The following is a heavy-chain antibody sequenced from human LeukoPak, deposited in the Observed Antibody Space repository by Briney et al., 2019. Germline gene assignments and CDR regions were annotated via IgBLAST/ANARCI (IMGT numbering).Heavy chain of an antibody. V-gene: IGHV3-48*01. CDR3: ARGTFTPGP. Sequence: GGSLRLSCAASGFSFSSYEMNWVRQAPGKGLEWISYISSSSSTIYYADSVKGRFTISRDNAKNSLYLQMNSLRAEDTAVYYCARGTFTPGPWGQGTLVTVSS. CDR1: GFSFSSYE. J-gene: IGHJ5*02. CDR2: ISSSSSTI.